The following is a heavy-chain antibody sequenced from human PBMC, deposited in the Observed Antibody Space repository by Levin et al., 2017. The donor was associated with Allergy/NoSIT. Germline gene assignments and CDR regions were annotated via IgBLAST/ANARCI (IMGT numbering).Heavy chain of an antibody. Sequence: SETLSLTCTVSRGSVSSDSYYWSWIRQPPGKGLEWIGYIDYSGSTNYNPSLKSRVTISADTSKNQFSLKLSSVTAADTAVYYCARDWRVKETRRYYYYGMDVWGQGTTVTVSS. D-gene: IGHD4-23*01. CDR3: ARDWRVKETRRYYYYGMDV. V-gene: IGHV4-61*01. CDR2: IDYSGST. J-gene: IGHJ6*02. CDR1: RGSVSSDSYY.